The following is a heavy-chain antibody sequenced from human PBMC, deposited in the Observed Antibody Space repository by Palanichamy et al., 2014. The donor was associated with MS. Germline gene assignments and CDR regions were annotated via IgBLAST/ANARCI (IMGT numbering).Heavy chain of an antibody. J-gene: IGHJ6*02. Sequence: QVQLVQSGAEVKKPGSSVKVSCKASGGTFSSYAISWVRQAPGQGLEWMGGIIPIFGTANYAQKFQGRVTITADESTSTAYMELSSLRSEDTAVYYCVMGKPELWFGEYYYGMDVWGQGTTVTVSS. V-gene: IGHV1-69*01. D-gene: IGHD3-10*01. CDR3: VMGKPELWFGEYYYGMDV. CDR1: GGTFSSYA. CDR2: IIPIFGTA.